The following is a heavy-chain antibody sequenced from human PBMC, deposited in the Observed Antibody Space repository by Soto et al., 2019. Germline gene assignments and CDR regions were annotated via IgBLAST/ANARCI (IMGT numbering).Heavy chain of an antibody. CDR2: VHTSGST. V-gene: IGHV4-4*07. D-gene: IGHD6-19*01. Sequence: SETLSLTCTVSGDSISSYFWSWIRQPAGKGLEWIGRVHTSGSTTYNPSLKSRVTMSVDTSKSQFSLKLTSVTAADTAVYYCAREKAVASTGAVWGRGALVTVSS. CDR3: AREKAVASTGAV. J-gene: IGHJ4*02. CDR1: GDSISSYF.